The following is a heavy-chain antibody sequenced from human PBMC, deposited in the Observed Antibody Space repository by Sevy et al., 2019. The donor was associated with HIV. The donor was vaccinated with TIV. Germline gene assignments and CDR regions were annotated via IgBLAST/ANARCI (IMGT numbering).Heavy chain of an antibody. CDR3: ARSIAASYLDY. CDR2: IYPGDSDT. V-gene: IGHV5-51*01. D-gene: IGHD6-13*01. Sequence: GESLKISCRGSGYRFTNYWIAWVRQMPGKGLEWMGMIYPGDSDTRYSPSFQGQVTISADKSINTAYLQLSSLRASDTAMYYCARSIAASYLDYWGLRTLVTVSS. CDR1: GYRFTNYW. J-gene: IGHJ4*02.